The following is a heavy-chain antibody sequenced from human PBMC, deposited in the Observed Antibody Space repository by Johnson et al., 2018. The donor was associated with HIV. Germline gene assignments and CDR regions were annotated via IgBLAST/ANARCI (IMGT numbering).Heavy chain of an antibody. V-gene: IGHV3-30*02. J-gene: IGHJ3*01. CDR2: IAHDESIT. CDR3: AKDDNLGVWYSDAFDV. Sequence: QMLLVESGGGVVQPGGSLRLYCAASGFTFADYGMHWVRQPPGKGLEWVAFIAHDESITHYADSVKGRFTMSRDNSKNTLYLHMKSLRPEDTSIYYCAKDDNLGVWYSDAFDVWGQGTVVTVSS. CDR1: GFTFADYG. D-gene: IGHD6-19*01.